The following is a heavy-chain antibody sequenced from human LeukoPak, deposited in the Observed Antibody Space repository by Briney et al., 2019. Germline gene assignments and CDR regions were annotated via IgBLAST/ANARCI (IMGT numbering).Heavy chain of an antibody. J-gene: IGHJ3*02. D-gene: IGHD4/OR15-4a*01. Sequence: ASVKVSCKASGYTFTGYYMHWVRQAPGQGLEWMGWINPNSGGTNYAQKFQGWVTMTRDTSISTAYMELSRLRSDDTAVYYCARADYGATRDAFDIWGQGTMVTVSS. CDR2: INPNSGGT. V-gene: IGHV1-2*04. CDR1: GYTFTGYY. CDR3: ARADYGATRDAFDI.